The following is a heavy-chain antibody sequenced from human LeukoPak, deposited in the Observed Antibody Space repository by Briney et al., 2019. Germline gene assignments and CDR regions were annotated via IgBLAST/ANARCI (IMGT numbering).Heavy chain of an antibody. V-gene: IGHV4-59*06. CDR2: IYYSGST. J-gene: IGHJ5*02. CDR1: GGSISTYY. CDR3: ARGDYGDYRYNWFDP. D-gene: IGHD4-17*01. Sequence: LETLSLTCTVSGGSISTYYWSWIRQPPGKGLEWIGYIYYSGSTYYNPSLKSRVTISVDTSKNQFSLKLSSVTAADTAVYYCARGDYGDYRYNWFDPWGQGTLVTVSS.